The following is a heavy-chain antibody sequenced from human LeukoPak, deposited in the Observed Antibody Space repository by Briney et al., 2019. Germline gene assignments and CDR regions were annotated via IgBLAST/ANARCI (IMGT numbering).Heavy chain of an antibody. CDR1: SGSFRTYY. CDR3: VKSNSRYQPWTLDI. D-gene: IGHD2-2*01. V-gene: IGHV4-59*01. CDR2: IFYNEGT. Sequence: SETLSLTCTVSSGSFRTYYWSWIRQPPGKGLEWIGYIFYNEGTSYNPSLKSRVTISVDTSNSQLSLKVNSVTAADTAMYYCVKSNSRYQPWTLDIWGRGTMVTVSS. J-gene: IGHJ3*02.